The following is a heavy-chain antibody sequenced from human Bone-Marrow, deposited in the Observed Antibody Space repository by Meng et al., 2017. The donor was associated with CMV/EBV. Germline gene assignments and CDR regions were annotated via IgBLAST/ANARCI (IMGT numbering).Heavy chain of an antibody. Sequence: QVQLVESGGGLVMPGGCLRLACAAAGFTFSDYYMSWIRQAPGKGLEWVSYISSSSSYTNYADSVKGRFTISRDNAKNSLYLQMNSLRAEDTAVYYCARMATTSPSFYYYYYMDVWGKGTMVTVSS. D-gene: IGHD5-24*01. CDR1: GFTFSDYY. V-gene: IGHV3-11*05. CDR3: ARMATTSPSFYYYYYMDV. J-gene: IGHJ6*03. CDR2: ISSSSSYT.